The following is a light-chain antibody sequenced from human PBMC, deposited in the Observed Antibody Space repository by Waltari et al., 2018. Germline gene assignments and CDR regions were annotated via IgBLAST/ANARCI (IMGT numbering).Light chain of an antibody. CDR2: EGT. Sequence: QSALTQPASVSGSPGQSIIISCTGTSSDVGSYNLVSWYQQHPGKAPKLMIYEGTKRPSGVSNRFSGSTSGNTASLTISGLQAEDEADYYCCSFAGSASYVFGTGTRVTVL. CDR3: CSFAGSASYV. CDR1: SSDVGSYNL. J-gene: IGLJ1*01. V-gene: IGLV2-23*01.